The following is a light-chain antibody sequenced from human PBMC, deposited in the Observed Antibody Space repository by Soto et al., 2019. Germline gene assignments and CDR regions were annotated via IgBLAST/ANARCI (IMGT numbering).Light chain of an antibody. CDR2: DVS. CDR1: SSDVGGYQY. CDR3: SSYTSSSRV. Sequence: QSALTQPASVSGSPGQSITISCTRTSSDVGGYQYVSWYQQHPGKAPKLMIYDVSYRPSGVSNRFSGSKSGNTASLTISGLQAEDEADYYCSSYTSSSRVFGGGTKLTVL. J-gene: IGLJ3*02. V-gene: IGLV2-14*01.